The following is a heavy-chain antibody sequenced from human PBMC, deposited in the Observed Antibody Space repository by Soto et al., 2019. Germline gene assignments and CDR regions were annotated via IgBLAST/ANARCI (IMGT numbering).Heavy chain of an antibody. CDR2: INHSGST. J-gene: IGHJ4*02. Sequence: PSETLSLTCAVYGGSFSGYYWSWIRQPPGKGLEWIGEINHSGSTNYNPSLKSRVTISVDASKNQFSLKLSSVTAADTAVYYCARGNGTFGELLPRYYFDDWGKGTLVTVAS. CDR3: ARGNGTFGELLPRYYFDD. D-gene: IGHD3-10*01. CDR1: GGSFSGYY. V-gene: IGHV4-34*01.